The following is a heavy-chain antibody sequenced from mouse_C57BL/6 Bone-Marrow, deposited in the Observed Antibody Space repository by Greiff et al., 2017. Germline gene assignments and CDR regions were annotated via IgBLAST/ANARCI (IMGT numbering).Heavy chain of an antibody. CDR3: ARHGNYGRSAMDY. Sequence: EVMLVESGGDLVKPGGSLKLSCAASGFTFSSYGMSWVRQTPDKRLEWVATISSGGSYTYYPDSVKGRFTISRDNAKNTLYLQMSSLKSEDTAMYYCARHGNYGRSAMDYWGQGTSVTVSS. J-gene: IGHJ4*01. D-gene: IGHD2-1*01. CDR1: GFTFSSYG. V-gene: IGHV5-6*01. CDR2: ISSGGSYT.